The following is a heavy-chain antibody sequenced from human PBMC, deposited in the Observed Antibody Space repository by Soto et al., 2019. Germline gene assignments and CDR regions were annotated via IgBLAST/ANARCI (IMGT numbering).Heavy chain of an antibody. Sequence: EVQLVESGGGLVQPGGSLKLSCAASGFTFSGSAMHWVRQASGKGLEWVGRIRSKANSYATAYAASVKGRFTISRDDSKNTAYLQMNSLKTEDTAVYYCTRLYVAAAGDNWFDPWGQGTLVTVSS. D-gene: IGHD6-13*01. CDR2: IRSKANSYAT. CDR1: GFTFSGSA. CDR3: TRLYVAAAGDNWFDP. V-gene: IGHV3-73*02. J-gene: IGHJ5*02.